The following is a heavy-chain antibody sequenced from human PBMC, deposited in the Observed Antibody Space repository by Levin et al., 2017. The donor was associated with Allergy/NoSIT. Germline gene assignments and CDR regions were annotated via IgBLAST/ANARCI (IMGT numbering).Heavy chain of an antibody. D-gene: IGHD6-19*01. CDR2: ISGSGGST. CDR3: AKGGHSGWWYNWFDP. Sequence: SCAASGFTFSSYAMSWVRQAPGKGLEWVSAISGSGGSTYYADSVKGRFTISRDNSKNTLYLQMNSLRAEDTAVYYCAKGGHSGWWYNWFDPWGQGTLVTVSS. CDR1: GFTFSSYA. V-gene: IGHV3-23*01. J-gene: IGHJ5*02.